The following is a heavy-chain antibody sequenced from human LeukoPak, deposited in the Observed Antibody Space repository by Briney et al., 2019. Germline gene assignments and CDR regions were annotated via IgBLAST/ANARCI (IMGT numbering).Heavy chain of an antibody. J-gene: IGHJ6*03. CDR2: IYYSGST. CDR1: GGSISSSSYY. V-gene: IGHV4-61*05. Sequence: SETLSLTCTVSGGSISSSSYYWGWIRQPPGKGLEWIGYIYYSGSTNYNPSLKSRVTISVDTSKNQFSLKLSSVTAADTAVYYCARGGVTPDYGDLRAYYYYYMDVWGKGTTVTVSS. CDR3: ARGGVTPDYGDLRAYYYYYMDV. D-gene: IGHD4-17*01.